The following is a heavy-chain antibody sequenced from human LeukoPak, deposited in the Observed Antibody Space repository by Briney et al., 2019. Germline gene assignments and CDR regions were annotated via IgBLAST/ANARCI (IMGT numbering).Heavy chain of an antibody. V-gene: IGHV4-59*02. CDR1: GGSVSSYH. CDR3: VRSGGL. Sequence: SETLSLTCTVSGGSVSSYHWGWIRQPPGKGLEWIGHISYSGSTNYNPSVKSRVTISVDTSKNQFSLRLSSVTAADTAVYYCVRSGGLWGQGTMVTVSS. J-gene: IGHJ3*01. CDR2: ISYSGST. D-gene: IGHD4-23*01.